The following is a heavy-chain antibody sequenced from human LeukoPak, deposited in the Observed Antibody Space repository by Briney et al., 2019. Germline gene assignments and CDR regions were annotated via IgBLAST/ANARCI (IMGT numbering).Heavy chain of an antibody. CDR1: GFTFSTYG. CDR3: AKANTGGGSNNLGYFHH. D-gene: IGHD3-16*01. V-gene: IGHV3-30*02. Sequence: GGSLRLSCAASGFTFSTYGMHWVRQAPGKGLEWVAFMRNDGSNKYYADSVRGRFTISRDNSKNTLYLRMNSLRAEDTAVYYCAKANTGGGSNNLGYFHHWGQGTLVTVSS. CDR2: MRNDGSNK. J-gene: IGHJ1*01.